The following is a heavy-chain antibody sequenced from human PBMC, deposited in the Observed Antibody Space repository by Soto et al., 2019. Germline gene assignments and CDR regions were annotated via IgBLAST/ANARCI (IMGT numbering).Heavy chain of an antibody. CDR3: ARLAFCSGARCRPDP. J-gene: IGHJ5*02. D-gene: IGHD2-15*01. V-gene: IGHV4-59*08. CDR1: GDSITSNY. CDR2: VHNSRSS. Sequence: QMLLQESGPGLVKPSETLSLTCTVPGDSITSNYWSWIRQSPGKGLEWMGYVHNSRSSYYNPSLGSRVPISLDTAKNQFSLRLTSVTAADTAMYYCARLAFCSGARCRPDPWGQGTRVTVSS.